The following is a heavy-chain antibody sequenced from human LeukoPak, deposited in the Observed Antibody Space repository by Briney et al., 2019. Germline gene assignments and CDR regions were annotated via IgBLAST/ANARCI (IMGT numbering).Heavy chain of an antibody. CDR2: ISGSGVNT. CDR1: GFTFRSYA. V-gene: IGHV3-23*01. Sequence: GGSLRLSCAAPGFTFRSYALSWVRQAPGKGLEWVSAISGSGVNTYYADSVKGRFTVSRDKSKGTVFLQMNSLRAEDTAVYFCAKVALHYDFWSGYYDYWGQGALVTVSS. D-gene: IGHD3-3*01. CDR3: AKVALHYDFWSGYYDY. J-gene: IGHJ4*02.